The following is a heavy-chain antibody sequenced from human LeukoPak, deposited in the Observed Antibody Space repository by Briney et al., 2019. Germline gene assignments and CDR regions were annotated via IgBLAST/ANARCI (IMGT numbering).Heavy chain of an antibody. J-gene: IGHJ4*02. CDR3: ARELALYFDY. Sequence: GGSLRLSCAASGFGFGNYAMHWVRQAPGKGLEWVSYISSSGSTIYYADSVKGRFTISRDNAKNSLYLQMNSLRAEDTAVYHCARELALYFDYWGQGTLVTVSS. CDR2: ISSSGSTI. V-gene: IGHV3-48*03. D-gene: IGHD1-1*01. CDR1: GFGFGNYA.